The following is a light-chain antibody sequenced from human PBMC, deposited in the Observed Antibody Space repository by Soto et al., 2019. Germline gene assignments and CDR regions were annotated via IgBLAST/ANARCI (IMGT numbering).Light chain of an antibody. CDR2: DAS. Sequence: DIQTTQSPSSLSASIGDRVTITCRASQSISSYLNWYQQKPGKAPKLLIYDASTLQSGVPSRFGGSGSGTDFTLTISSLQPDDFATYYCQQYNSYSWTFGQGTKVDI. CDR1: QSISSY. V-gene: IGKV1-39*01. CDR3: QQYNSYSWT. J-gene: IGKJ1*01.